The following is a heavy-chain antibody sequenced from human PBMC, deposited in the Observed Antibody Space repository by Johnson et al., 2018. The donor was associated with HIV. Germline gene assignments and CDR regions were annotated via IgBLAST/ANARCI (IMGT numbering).Heavy chain of an antibody. CDR2: ISSSGSTI. CDR1: GFTFSDYY. V-gene: IGHV3-11*04. J-gene: IGHJ3*02. D-gene: IGHD2/OR15-2a*01. Sequence: VQLLESGGGLVKPGGSLRLSCAASGFTFSDYYMSWIRQAPGKGLEWVSYISSSGSTIYYADSVKGRFTISRDNSKNTLYLQMNSLRAEDTAVYYCAKDWVEYGAFDIWGQGAMVTVSS. CDR3: AKDWVEYGAFDI.